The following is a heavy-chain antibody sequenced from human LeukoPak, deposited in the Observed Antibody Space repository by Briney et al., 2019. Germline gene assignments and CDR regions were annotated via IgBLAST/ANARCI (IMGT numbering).Heavy chain of an antibody. V-gene: IGHV4-34*01. D-gene: IGHD3-10*01. Sequence: SETLSLTCAVYGGSFSGYYWSWIRQPPGKGLEWIGEINHSGSTNYNPSLKSRVTISVDTSKNQFSLKLSSVTAADTAVYYCASNYYGSGSLDYWGQGNLVTVSS. CDR1: GGSFSGYY. CDR2: INHSGST. J-gene: IGHJ4*02. CDR3: ASNYYGSGSLDY.